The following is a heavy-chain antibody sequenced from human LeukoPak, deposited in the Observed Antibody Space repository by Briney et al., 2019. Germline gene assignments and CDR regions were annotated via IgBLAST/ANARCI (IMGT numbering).Heavy chain of an antibody. CDR1: GGSISSYY. V-gene: IGHV4-59*01. Sequence: SESLSLTWTVSGGSISSYYWSWIRQPPGKGLEWVGYIYYSGSTNYNPSPKSRVTISVDTSKNQFSLRLSSVTAADPAVYYCAKHGSWPPPVEFAPWGQRTLVTVSS. D-gene: IGHD1-26*01. J-gene: IGHJ5*02. CDR3: AKHGSWPPPVEFAP. CDR2: IYYSGST.